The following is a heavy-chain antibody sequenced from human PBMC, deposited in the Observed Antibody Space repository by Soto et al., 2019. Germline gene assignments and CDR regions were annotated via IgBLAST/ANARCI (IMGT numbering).Heavy chain of an antibody. V-gene: IGHV1-18*01. CDR3: ARARGQYYDVWSGYYPHYYYYGMDV. Sequence: QVQLVQSGAEVKKPGASVKVSCKASGYTFTSYGISWVRQAPGQGLEWMGWSSAYNGNTNYAQKHQGRVTMTPDTSTSTAYMELRSLISDDTAVNYCARARGQYYDVWSGYYPHYYYYGMDVWGQGTTVTVSS. J-gene: IGHJ6*02. CDR2: SSAYNGNT. D-gene: IGHD3-3*01. CDR1: GYTFTSYG.